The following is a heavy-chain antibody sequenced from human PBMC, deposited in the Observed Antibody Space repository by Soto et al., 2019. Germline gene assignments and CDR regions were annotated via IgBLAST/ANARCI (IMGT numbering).Heavy chain of an antibody. Sequence: TLSLTCTVSGGSISSGAYYWSWVRQPPGKALEWLALIFWDDDNRYSPSLKNRLTITKDTSENQVVLTMTNMDPVDTATYYCAHSWYSSNRYKVFFHERTYFDYWGQGTLVTVSS. J-gene: IGHJ4*02. D-gene: IGHD6-13*01. V-gene: IGHV2-5*08. CDR1: GGSISSGAYY. CDR2: IFWDDDN. CDR3: AHSWYSSNRYKVFFHERTYFDY.